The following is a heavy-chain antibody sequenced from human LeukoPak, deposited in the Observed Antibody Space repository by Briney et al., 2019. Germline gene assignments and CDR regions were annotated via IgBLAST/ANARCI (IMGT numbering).Heavy chain of an antibody. CDR3: ARDLGYSGYHY. CDR1: GYTFTGYY. D-gene: IGHD5-12*01. CDR2: INPNSGGT. Sequence: ASVKVSCKASGYTFTGYYMHWVRQAPGQGLEWMGWINPNSGGTNYAQKFQGRVTMTRDTSTSTAYMELRSLRSDDTAVYYCARDLGYSGYHYWGQGTLVTVSS. V-gene: IGHV1-2*02. J-gene: IGHJ4*02.